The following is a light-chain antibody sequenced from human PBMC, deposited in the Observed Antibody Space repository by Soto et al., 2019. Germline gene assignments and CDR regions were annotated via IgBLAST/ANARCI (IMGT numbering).Light chain of an antibody. V-gene: IGKV2-28*01. CDR1: RSLLHSNGYNY. CDR3: MQALQTPIT. J-gene: IGKJ5*01. CDR2: LGS. Sequence: DMVMSQSPLSLAVAPVEPASIGCRCSRSLLHSNGYNYLYWYLQKPGQSPQLLIYLGSNRASGVPDRFSGSGSGTDFTLKISRVEAEDVGVYYCMQALQTPITFGQGTRLEIK.